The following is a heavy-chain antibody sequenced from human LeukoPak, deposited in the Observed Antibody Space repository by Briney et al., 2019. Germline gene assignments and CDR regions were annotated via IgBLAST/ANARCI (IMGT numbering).Heavy chain of an antibody. CDR1: GDSISSGGYY. CDR2: IDHSGST. V-gene: IGHV4-30-2*01. D-gene: IGHD3-22*01. J-gene: IGHJ4*02. CDR3: ARSDDSSGPDY. Sequence: PSQTLSLTCTVSGDSISSGGYYWSWIRQPPGKGLEWIGYIDHSGSTYHNPSLKSRVTISVDKSKNQFSLKLSSVTAADTAVYYCARSDDSSGPDYWGQGTLVTVSS.